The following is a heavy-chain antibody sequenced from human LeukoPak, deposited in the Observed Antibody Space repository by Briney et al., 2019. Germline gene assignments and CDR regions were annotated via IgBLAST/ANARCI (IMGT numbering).Heavy chain of an antibody. Sequence: NPSETLSLTCTVSGDSINSGGYYWSWIRQHPEKGLEWIGYIYHSGSTYYNPSLKSRVSISADASNTQFSLELSVVTVADTAVYYCARVPNRQWLDTIEYWGQGTLVVVSS. D-gene: IGHD6-19*01. CDR1: GDSINSGGYY. CDR3: ARVPNRQWLDTIEY. CDR2: IYHSGST. V-gene: IGHV4-31*03. J-gene: IGHJ4*02.